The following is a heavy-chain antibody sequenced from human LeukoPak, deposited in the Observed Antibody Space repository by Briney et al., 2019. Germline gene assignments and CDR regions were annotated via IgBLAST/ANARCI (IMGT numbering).Heavy chain of an antibody. CDR2: IIPIFGTA. CDR1: GGTFSSYA. Sequence: PVKVSCKASGGTFSSYAISWVRQAPGQGLEWMGGIIPIFGTANYAQKFQGRVTITADESTSTAYMELSSLRSEDTAVYYCARDLTGTTNWFDPWGQGTLVTVSS. CDR3: ARDLTGTTNWFDP. D-gene: IGHD1-7*01. V-gene: IGHV1-69*13. J-gene: IGHJ5*02.